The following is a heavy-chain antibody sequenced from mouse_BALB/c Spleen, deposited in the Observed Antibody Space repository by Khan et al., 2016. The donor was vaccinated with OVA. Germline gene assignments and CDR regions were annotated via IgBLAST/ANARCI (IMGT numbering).Heavy chain of an antibody. CDR1: GFSLTNYG. V-gene: IGHV2-6-1*01. CDR2: IWSDGST. D-gene: IGHD2-12*01. Sequence: QVQLKESGPGLVAPSQSLSITCTISGFSLTNYGVHWVRQPPGKGLEWLVVIWSDGSTTYNSALKSRLTISKDNSKSQVFLKMNSLQTDDTAMYFLARQPYYRYNIKEYWGQGTSVTVSS. CDR3: ARQPYYRYNIKEY. J-gene: IGHJ4*01.